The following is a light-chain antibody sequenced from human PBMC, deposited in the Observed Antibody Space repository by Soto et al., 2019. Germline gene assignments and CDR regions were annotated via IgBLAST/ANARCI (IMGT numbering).Light chain of an antibody. Sequence: DTQMTQSPSSLSASVGDRVTITCRTSQSISYYLNWYQQKPGKAPKLLIYAASSLQSGVPSRFSGSGSGTDFTLTISSLQPDDSATYYCQQSYSSPRAFGQGTKVEVK. J-gene: IGKJ1*01. V-gene: IGKV1-39*01. CDR2: AAS. CDR1: QSISYY. CDR3: QQSYSSPRA.